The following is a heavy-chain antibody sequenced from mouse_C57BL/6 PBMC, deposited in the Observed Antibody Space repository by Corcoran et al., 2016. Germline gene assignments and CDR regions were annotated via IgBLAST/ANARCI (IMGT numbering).Heavy chain of an antibody. J-gene: IGHJ2*01. CDR1: GFSLSTSGMG. D-gene: IGHD2-1*01. V-gene: IGHV8-12*01. CDR2: IYWDDDK. Sequence: QVTLKESGPGILQSSQTLSLTCSFSGFSLSTSGMGVSWIRQPSGKGLEWLAHIYWDDDKRYNPSLKSRLTIPKDTSRNQVFLKITSVDTADTATYYCARSYGNYPFDYWGQGTTLTVSA. CDR3: ARSYGNYPFDY.